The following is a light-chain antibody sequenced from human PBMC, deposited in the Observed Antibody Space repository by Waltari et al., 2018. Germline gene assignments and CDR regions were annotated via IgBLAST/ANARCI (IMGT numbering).Light chain of an antibody. Sequence: EIVLTQSPGTLSLSPGERATLSCRASQSIDSTYLAWYQQKPGQPPRLLIYGASNRATGISYRFSGSVSGTDFTLTISRLDPEDFAVYYCQYYDSSPLWTFGQGTKVEIK. CDR1: QSIDSTY. V-gene: IGKV3-20*01. J-gene: IGKJ1*01. CDR3: QYYDSSPLWT. CDR2: GAS.